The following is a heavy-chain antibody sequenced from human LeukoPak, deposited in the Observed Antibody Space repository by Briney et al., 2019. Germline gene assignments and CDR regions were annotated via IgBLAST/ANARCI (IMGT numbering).Heavy chain of an antibody. Sequence: GESLKISCKGSGYSLTSYWIGWVRQMPGKGLERMGIIYPGDSDTRYSPSFQGQVTISADKSISTAYLQWSSLKASDTAMYYCARQGKAAAAGTHYYYMDVWGKGTTVTVSS. J-gene: IGHJ6*03. V-gene: IGHV5-51*01. CDR1: GYSLTSYW. CDR3: ARQGKAAAAGTHYYYMDV. CDR2: IYPGDSDT. D-gene: IGHD6-13*01.